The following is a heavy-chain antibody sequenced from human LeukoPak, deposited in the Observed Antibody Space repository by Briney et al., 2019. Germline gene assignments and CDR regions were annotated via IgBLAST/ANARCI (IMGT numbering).Heavy chain of an antibody. D-gene: IGHD3-16*02. CDR1: GFTFSSYS. J-gene: IGHJ4*02. V-gene: IGHV3-21*04. CDR3: ARGTYDYVWGSYRYFFDY. Sequence: GGSLRLSCAASGFTFSSYSMNWVRQAPGKGLEWVSSISSSSSYIYYADSVKGRFTISRDNAKNSLYLQMNSLRAEDTALYYCARGTYDYVWGSYRYFFDYWGQGTLVTVSS. CDR2: ISSSSSYI.